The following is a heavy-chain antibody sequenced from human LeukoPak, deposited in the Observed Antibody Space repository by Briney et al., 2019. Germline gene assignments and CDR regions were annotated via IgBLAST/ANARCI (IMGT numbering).Heavy chain of an antibody. CDR2: IKQDGSEK. CDR1: GFTFSSYW. D-gene: IGHD3-10*01. J-gene: IGHJ3*02. CDR3: AKDVPPYGGDAFDI. V-gene: IGHV3-7*01. Sequence: GGSLRLSCAASGFTFSSYWMSWVRQAPGKGLEWVANIKQDGSEKYYVDSVKGRFTISRDNSKNTLYLQMNSLRAEDTAVYYCAKDVPPYGGDAFDIWGQGTTITVSS.